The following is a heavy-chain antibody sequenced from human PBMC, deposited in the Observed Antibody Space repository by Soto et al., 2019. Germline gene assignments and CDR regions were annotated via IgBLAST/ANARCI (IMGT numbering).Heavy chain of an antibody. V-gene: IGHV3-48*01. Sequence: WGSLRLSCAASGFTFSSYTMNWVRQAPGKGLEWVSYISSSSSTIYYADSAKGRFTISRDNSKNTLYLQMNGLRLDDTAVYYCVTAVRTRLDNWGPGTLVTVSS. J-gene: IGHJ4*02. CDR2: ISSSSSTI. CDR1: GFTFSSYT. D-gene: IGHD3-22*01. CDR3: VTAVRTRLDN.